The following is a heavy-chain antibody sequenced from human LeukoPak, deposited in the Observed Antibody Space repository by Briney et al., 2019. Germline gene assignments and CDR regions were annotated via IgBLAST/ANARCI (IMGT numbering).Heavy chain of an antibody. CDR2: MCGSAGCT. Sequence: PGGSLRLSCAASGFTFNIYAMSWVRLAPGKGLQWVASMCGSAGCTYYADSVKGRFTISRDNSKNTLYLQMNSLRAEDTAIYYCARDRPYYHERNGHYYQRDGDHWGQGTLVTVSS. J-gene: IGHJ5*02. V-gene: IGHV3-23*01. D-gene: IGHD3-22*01. CDR3: ARDRPYYHERNGHYYQRDGDH. CDR1: GFTFNIYA.